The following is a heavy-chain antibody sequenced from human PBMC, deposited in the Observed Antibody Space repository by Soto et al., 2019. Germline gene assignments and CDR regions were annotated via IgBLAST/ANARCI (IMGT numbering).Heavy chain of an antibody. Sequence: QVQLVESGGGVVQPGRSLRLSCAASGFTFSSYGMHWVRQAPGKGLEWVAVISYDGSNKYYADSVKGRFTISRDNSKNTLYLQMNSLRAEDTAVYYCAKDTLTSDYYYYGMDVWGQGTTVTVSS. V-gene: IGHV3-30*18. CDR2: ISYDGSNK. J-gene: IGHJ6*02. CDR1: GFTFSSYG. CDR3: AKDTLTSDYYYYGMDV.